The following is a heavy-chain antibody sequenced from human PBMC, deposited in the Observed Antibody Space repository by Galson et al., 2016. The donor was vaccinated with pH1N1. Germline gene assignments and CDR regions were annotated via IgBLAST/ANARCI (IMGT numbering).Heavy chain of an antibody. Sequence: PALVKPTQTLTLTCTFSGFSLSTIGMCVSWIRQPPGKALEWLARTDWNDDKYYSTSLKTRLTISKDTSKNQVVLTMTNMDPVDTATYYCARSGNSGWSPFDYWGQGTLVTVSS. CDR2: TDWNDDK. J-gene: IGHJ4*02. D-gene: IGHD6-19*01. CDR1: GFSLSTIGMC. CDR3: ARSGNSGWSPFDY. V-gene: IGHV2-70*11.